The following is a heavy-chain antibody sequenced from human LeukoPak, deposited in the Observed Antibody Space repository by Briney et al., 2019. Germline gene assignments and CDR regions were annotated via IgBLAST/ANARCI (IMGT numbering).Heavy chain of an antibody. J-gene: IGHJ5*02. Sequence: ASVKVSCKASGYTFITYGISWVRQAPGQGLEWMGWISGYSGIANYAQKLQGRVTMTTDTSTSTAYMELRSLRSDDTAVYYCARDPYLNYGSGSYNWFDPWGQGTLVTVSS. D-gene: IGHD3-10*01. CDR3: ARDPYLNYGSGSYNWFDP. CDR2: ISGYSGIA. V-gene: IGHV1-18*01. CDR1: GYTFITYG.